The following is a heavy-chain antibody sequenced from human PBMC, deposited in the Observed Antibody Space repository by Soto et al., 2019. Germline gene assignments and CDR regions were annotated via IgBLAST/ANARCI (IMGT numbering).Heavy chain of an antibody. J-gene: IGHJ6*02. CDR1: GYSFTSYW. Sequence: PGESLKISCKGSGYSFTSYWIGWVRQMPGKGLEWMGIIYPGDSDTRYSPSFQGQVTISADKSISTAYLQWSSLKASDTAMYYCARQVGATPESYYYYGMDVWGQGTTVTVSS. V-gene: IGHV5-51*01. CDR2: IYPGDSDT. CDR3: ARQVGATPESYYYYGMDV. D-gene: IGHD1-26*01.